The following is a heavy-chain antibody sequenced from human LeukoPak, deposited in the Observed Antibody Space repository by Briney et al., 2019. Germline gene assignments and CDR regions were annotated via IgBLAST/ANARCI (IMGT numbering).Heavy chain of an antibody. CDR2: IWYDGSNK. CDR1: GFTFSSYS. D-gene: IGHD1-26*01. Sequence: GGSLRLSCAASGFTFSSYSMNWVRQAPGKGLEWVAVIWYDGSNKYYADSVKGRFTISRDNSKNTLYLQMNSLRAEDTAVYYCARDGGAEWELPGYWGQGTLVTVSS. V-gene: IGHV3-33*08. CDR3: ARDGGAEWELPGY. J-gene: IGHJ4*02.